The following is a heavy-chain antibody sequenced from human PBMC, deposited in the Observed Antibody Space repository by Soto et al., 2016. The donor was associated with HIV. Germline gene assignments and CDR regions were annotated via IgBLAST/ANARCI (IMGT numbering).Heavy chain of an antibody. CDR1: GFTFDDYA. J-gene: IGHJ1*01. CDR3: AKDIYPSLELPGLFQH. CDR2: ISWNSGSI. Sequence: EVQLVESGGGLVQPGRSLRLSCAASGFTFDDYAMHWVRQAPGKGLEWVSGISWNSGSIGYADSVKGRFTISRDNAKNSLYLQMNSLRAEDMALYYCAKDIYPSLELPGLFQHWGQGTLVTVSS. V-gene: IGHV3-9*03. D-gene: IGHD2-15*01.